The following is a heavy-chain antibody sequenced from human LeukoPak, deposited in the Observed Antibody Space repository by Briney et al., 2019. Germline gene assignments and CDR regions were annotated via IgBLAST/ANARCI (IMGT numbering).Heavy chain of an antibody. Sequence: SETLSLTCTVSGASISDSDFFWAWVRQPPGKGLEWIGNIYYSGTTYYNPSLKSRVSVSMDTSKKQFSLKLRSMTAADTAVYYCASPGVRGVIVYWGQGTLVTVSS. CDR1: GASISDSDFF. D-gene: IGHD3-10*01. J-gene: IGHJ4*02. V-gene: IGHV4-39*01. CDR2: IYYSGTT. CDR3: ASPGVRGVIVY.